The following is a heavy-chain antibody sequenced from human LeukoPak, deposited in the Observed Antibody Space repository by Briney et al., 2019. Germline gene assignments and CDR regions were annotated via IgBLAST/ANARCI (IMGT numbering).Heavy chain of an antibody. J-gene: IGHJ4*02. CDR3: ARDRGYCSSTSCSSGFDY. CDR2: ISSNGGST. CDR1: GFTFSSYA. V-gene: IGHV3-64*01. Sequence: PGGSLRLSCAASGFTFSSYAMHWVRQAPGKGLEYVSAISSNGGSTYYANSVKGRFTISRDNSKNTLYLQMGSLRAEDMAVYYCARDRGYCSSTSCSSGFDYWGQGTLVTVSS. D-gene: IGHD2-2*01.